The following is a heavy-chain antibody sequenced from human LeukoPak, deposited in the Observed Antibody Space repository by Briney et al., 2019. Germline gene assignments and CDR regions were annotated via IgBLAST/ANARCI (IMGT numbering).Heavy chain of an antibody. CDR3: AKLGLVYSYGYDYYFDY. J-gene: IGHJ4*02. CDR2: IRYDGSNK. Sequence: PGGSLRLSCAASGFTFSSYEMNWVRQAPGKGLEWVAFIRYDGSNKYYADSVKGRFTISRGNSKNTLYLQMNSLRAEDTAVYYCAKLGLVYSYGYDYYFDYWGQGTLVTVSS. V-gene: IGHV3-30*02. CDR1: GFTFSSYE. D-gene: IGHD5-18*01.